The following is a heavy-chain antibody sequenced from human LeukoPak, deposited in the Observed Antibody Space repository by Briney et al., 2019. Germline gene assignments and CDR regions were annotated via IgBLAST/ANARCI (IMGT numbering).Heavy chain of an antibody. CDR2: IYYSGST. Sequence: PSETLSLTCTVSGGSISSYYWSWIRQPPGKGLEWIGYIYYSGSTNYNPSLKSRGTISVDTSKNQFSLKLSSVTAADTAVYYCASIAGSAFDYWGQGTLVTVSS. V-gene: IGHV4-59*08. CDR1: GGSISSYY. D-gene: IGHD3-10*01. J-gene: IGHJ4*02. CDR3: ASIAGSAFDY.